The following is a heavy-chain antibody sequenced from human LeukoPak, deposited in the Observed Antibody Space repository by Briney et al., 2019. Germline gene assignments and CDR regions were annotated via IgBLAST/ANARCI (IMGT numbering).Heavy chain of an antibody. CDR2: IFNGGST. CDR3: ARVSTYNFWSGSYSTTYYMDV. V-gene: IGHV3-53*05. D-gene: IGHD3-3*01. Sequence: GGSLRLSCAASGFAVSSNHMNWVRQAPGKGLEWVSVIFNGGSTYYADSVKGRFTISRDNSKNTLYLQMNSLRAEDTAVYYCARVSTYNFWSGSYSTTYYMDVWGKGTTVTVSS. CDR1: GFAVSSNH. J-gene: IGHJ6*03.